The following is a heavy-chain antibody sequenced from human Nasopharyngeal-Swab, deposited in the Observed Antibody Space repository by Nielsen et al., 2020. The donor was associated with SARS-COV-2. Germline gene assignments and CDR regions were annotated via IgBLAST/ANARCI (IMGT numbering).Heavy chain of an antibody. J-gene: IGHJ5*02. D-gene: IGHD3-9*01. Sequence: WIRQPPGKGLEWVAVIWYDGSNKYYADSVKGRFTISRDNSKNTLYLQMNSLGAEDTAVYYCARDLSLRYFDWSPGGLWFDPWGQGTLVTVSS. V-gene: IGHV3-33*01. CDR3: ARDLSLRYFDWSPGGLWFDP. CDR2: IWYDGSNK.